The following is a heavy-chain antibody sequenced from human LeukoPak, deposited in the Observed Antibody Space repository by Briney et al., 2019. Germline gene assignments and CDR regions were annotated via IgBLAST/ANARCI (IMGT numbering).Heavy chain of an antibody. D-gene: IGHD6-13*01. CDR1: GFTFSSYE. CDR3: ARDRNGGSWYRYYYYYYMDV. J-gene: IGHJ6*03. V-gene: IGHV3-48*03. Sequence: GGSLRLSCAASGFTFSSYEMNWVRQAPGKGLEWVSYISSSGSTIYYADSVKGRFTISRDNAKNSLYLQMNSLRAEDTAVYYCARDRNGGSWYRYYYYYYMDVWGKGTTVTVSS. CDR2: ISSSGSTI.